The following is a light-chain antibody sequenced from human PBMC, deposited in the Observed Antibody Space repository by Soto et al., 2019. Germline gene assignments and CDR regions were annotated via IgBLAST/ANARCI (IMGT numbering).Light chain of an antibody. CDR2: RNN. Sequence: SVLTQPSSASGTPGQRVTFSCSGSSSNIESNFVYWYQQCPGTAPRLLIYRNNQRPSGVPDRFSGSKSGTSASLAISALRSEDEADYYCTVWDDSLRGRLFGGGTKVTVL. CDR3: TVWDDSLRGRL. V-gene: IGLV1-47*01. CDR1: SSNIESNF. J-gene: IGLJ2*01.